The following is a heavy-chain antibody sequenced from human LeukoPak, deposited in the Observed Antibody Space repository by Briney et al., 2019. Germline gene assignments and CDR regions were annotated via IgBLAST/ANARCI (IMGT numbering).Heavy chain of an antibody. Sequence: PGGSLRLSCAVSGFSFTSYEMNWVRQAPGKGLEWVSYISTSGVTIYYAESVRGRFTISRDNAKNSLYLQMNSLRAEDTALYYCARGYINAPLDYWGQGTLVTVSS. D-gene: IGHD4-11*01. CDR2: ISTSGVTI. CDR1: GFSFTSYE. J-gene: IGHJ4*02. V-gene: IGHV3-48*03. CDR3: ARGYINAPLDY.